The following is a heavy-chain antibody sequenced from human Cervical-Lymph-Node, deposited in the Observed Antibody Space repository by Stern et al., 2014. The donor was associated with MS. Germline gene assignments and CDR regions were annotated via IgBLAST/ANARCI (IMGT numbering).Heavy chain of an antibody. D-gene: IGHD3-22*01. V-gene: IGHV1-2*02. Sequence: QLVQSGAEVKKPGASMKVSCKASGYTFTSYYMHWVRQAPGQGLEWMGWINPSTGCRSYAQTLQARVTMTSDTSISTAYMELSRLTPDDTAVYYCARDLDYDDSSAALNHWGQGTLVSVSS. CDR1: GYTFTSYY. CDR3: ARDLDYDDSSAALNH. J-gene: IGHJ5*02. CDR2: INPSTGCR.